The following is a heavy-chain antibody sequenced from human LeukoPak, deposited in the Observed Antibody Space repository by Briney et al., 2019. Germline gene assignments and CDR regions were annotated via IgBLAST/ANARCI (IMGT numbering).Heavy chain of an antibody. CDR3: ARDRSTDFWSGYFPTSGYGMDV. D-gene: IGHD3-3*01. CDR1: GGSISSGGYY. J-gene: IGHJ6*02. CDR2: IYYSGST. V-gene: IGHV4-31*03. Sequence: SETLSLTCTVSGGSISSGGYYWSWIRQHPGKGQEWIGYIYYSGSTYYNPSLKSRVTISVDTSKNQFSLKLSSVTAADTAVYYCARDRSTDFWSGYFPTSGYGMDVWGQGTTVTVSS.